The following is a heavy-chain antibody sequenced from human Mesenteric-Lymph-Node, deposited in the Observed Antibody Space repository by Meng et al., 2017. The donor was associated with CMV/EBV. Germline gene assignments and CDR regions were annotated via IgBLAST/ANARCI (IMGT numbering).Heavy chain of an antibody. V-gene: IGHV4-39*07. D-gene: IGHD3-10*01. CDR3: ARVRWFGELPFDY. J-gene: IGHJ4*02. CDR2: IYYSGTT. CDR1: GGSVSDSSHY. Sequence: SETLSLTCTVSGGSVSDSSHYWGWIRQPPGKGLEWIGTIYYSGTTYYNPSLKSRVTMSVDTSKNQFSLRLSSVTAADTAVYYCARVRWFGELPFDYWGQGTLVTVSS.